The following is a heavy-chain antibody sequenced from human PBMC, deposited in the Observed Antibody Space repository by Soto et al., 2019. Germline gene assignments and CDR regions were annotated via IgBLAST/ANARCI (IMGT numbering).Heavy chain of an antibody. D-gene: IGHD3-16*02. CDR2: ISWNSGSI. Sequence: PGGSLRLSCAASGFTFDDYAMHWVRQAPGKGLEWVSGISWNSGSIGYADSVKGRFTISRDNAKNSLYLQMNSLRAEDTALYYCAKDIGINFVLLSPHYSYYYIVVWGKGTTVTVSS. CDR3: AKDIGINFVLLSPHYSYYYIVV. CDR1: GFTFDDYA. V-gene: IGHV3-9*01. J-gene: IGHJ6*03.